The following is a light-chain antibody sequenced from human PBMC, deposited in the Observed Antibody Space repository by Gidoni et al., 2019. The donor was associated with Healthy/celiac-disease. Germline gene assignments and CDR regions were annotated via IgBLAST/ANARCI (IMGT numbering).Light chain of an antibody. CDR1: QSVSSSY. CDR3: QQYGSSPGT. V-gene: IGKV3-20*01. J-gene: IGKJ4*01. Sequence: EIVLTQSPGPLYLSPGERDTLSCRASQSVSSSYLAWYQQKPGQAPRLLIYGASSRATGIPDRFSGSGSGTDFTLTISRLEPEDFAVYYCQQYGSSPGTFGGGTKVEIK. CDR2: GAS.